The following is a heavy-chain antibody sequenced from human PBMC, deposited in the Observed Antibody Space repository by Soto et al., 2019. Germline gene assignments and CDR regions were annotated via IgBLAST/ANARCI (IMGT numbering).Heavy chain of an antibody. V-gene: IGHV3-48*03. D-gene: IGHD2-15*01. CDR1: GFTFSSYE. CDR3: ARALVVVAANYYYGMDV. Sequence: PGVSLRLSCAASGFTFSSYEMNWVRQAPGKGLEWVSYISSSGSTIYYADSVKGRFTISRDNAKNSLYLQMNSLRAEDTAVYYCARALVVVAANYYYGMDVWGQGTTVTVSS. CDR2: ISSSGSTI. J-gene: IGHJ6*02.